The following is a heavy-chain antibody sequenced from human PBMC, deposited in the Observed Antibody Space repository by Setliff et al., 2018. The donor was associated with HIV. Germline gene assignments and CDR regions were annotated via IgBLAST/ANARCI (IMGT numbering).Heavy chain of an antibody. CDR2: IHTSGST. D-gene: IGHD5-12*01. CDR3: ARSPLYSGYERYYFDY. CDR1: GGSISSNNYY. Sequence: SETLSLTCTVSGGSISSNNYYWGWIRQPAGKGLEWIGHIHTSGSTKYNPSLKSRVTISADTSKNQFSLNLNSVTAAETAVYYCARSPLYSGYERYYFDYWGQGTLVTVSS. J-gene: IGHJ4*02. V-gene: IGHV4-61*09.